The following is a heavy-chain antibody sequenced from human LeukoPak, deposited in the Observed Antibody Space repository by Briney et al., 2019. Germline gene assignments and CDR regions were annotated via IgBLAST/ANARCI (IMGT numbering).Heavy chain of an antibody. V-gene: IGHV1-18*01. CDR3: ARGKRGYFFDY. CDR2: VSAYNGNT. J-gene: IGHJ4*02. Sequence: ASVKVSCTASGYTFISYGVSWVRQAPGQGLEWMGWVSAYNGNTNYAQESQSRVTMTTDTSTSTAYMELRSLRSDDTAVYYCARGKRGYFFDYWGQGTLVTVSS. D-gene: IGHD3-16*01. CDR1: GYTFISYG.